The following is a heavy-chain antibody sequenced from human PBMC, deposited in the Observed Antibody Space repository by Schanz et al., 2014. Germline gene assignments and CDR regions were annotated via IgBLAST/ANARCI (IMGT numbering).Heavy chain of an antibody. CDR1: GITFSDYA. CDR2: IASGGSHT. V-gene: IGHV3-23*04. CDR3: ARDLAGGGNDV. Sequence: EVELVESGGGLVKPGGSLRLSCAASGITFSDYAMSWVRQAPGKGLEWVSTIASGGSHTFYADSVTGRFTISRDNSKDTVYLQMNSLRAEDTAVYYCARDLAGGGNDVWGQGTLVTVSS. J-gene: IGHJ4*02. D-gene: IGHD2-15*01.